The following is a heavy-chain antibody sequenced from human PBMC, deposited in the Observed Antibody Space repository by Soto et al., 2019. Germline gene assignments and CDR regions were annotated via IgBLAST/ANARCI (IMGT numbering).Heavy chain of an antibody. Sequence: QVNLVQSGAEVRKRGASVKVSCKGSGYTFTSYGIAWVRQAPGQGLEWMGWISAHNDNTNYAQKVQGRVTVTRDTSTSTAYMELRNLRSDDTAVYYCARGRYGDYWGQGALVTVSS. CDR1: GYTFTSYG. CDR3: ARGRYGDY. CDR2: ISAHNDNT. V-gene: IGHV1-18*01. J-gene: IGHJ4*02. D-gene: IGHD1-1*01.